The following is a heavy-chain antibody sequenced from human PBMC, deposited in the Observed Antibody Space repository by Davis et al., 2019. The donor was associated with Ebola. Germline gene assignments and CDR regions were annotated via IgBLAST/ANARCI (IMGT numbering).Heavy chain of an antibody. V-gene: IGHV1-3*01. J-gene: IGHJ4*02. CDR3: ARGAVVTLGSIYYFDY. CDR1: GHTFTSYY. Sequence: AASVKVSCKASGHTFTSYYTHWVRQAPGQGLEWMGWINAGNGNTKYSQKFQGRVTITRDTSASTAYMELSSLRSEDTAVYYCARGAVVTLGSIYYFDYWGQGTLVTVSS. CDR2: INAGNGNT. D-gene: IGHD4-23*01.